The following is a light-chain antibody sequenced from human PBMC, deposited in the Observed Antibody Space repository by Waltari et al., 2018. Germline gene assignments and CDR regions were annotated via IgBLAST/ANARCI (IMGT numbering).Light chain of an antibody. CDR1: QTVLYSSSHKNY. J-gene: IGKJ4*01. V-gene: IGKV4-1*01. Sequence: IVMTQSPDSLAVSLGERATINCKSSQTVLYSSSHKNYLAWYQQKPRQPPKLLVYWASNRESGVPDRFSGSGSGTDFTLTISSLQAEDVAVYYCQQYYNTPLTFGGGTKVEIK. CDR2: WAS. CDR3: QQYYNTPLT.